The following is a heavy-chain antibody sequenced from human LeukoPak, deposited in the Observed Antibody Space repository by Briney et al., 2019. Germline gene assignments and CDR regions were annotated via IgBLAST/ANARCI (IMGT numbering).Heavy chain of an antibody. CDR1: GGSFSGYY. D-gene: IGHD5-12*01. J-gene: IGHJ5*02. V-gene: IGHV4-34*01. CDR3: ARGARTPSGYGSRTAGRANWFDP. Sequence: PSETLSLTCAVYGGSFSGYYWSWIRQPPGKGLEWIGEINHSGSTNYNPSLKSRVTISVDTSKNQFSLKLSSVTAADTAVYYCARGARTPSGYGSRTAGRANWFDPWGQGTLVAVSS. CDR2: INHSGST.